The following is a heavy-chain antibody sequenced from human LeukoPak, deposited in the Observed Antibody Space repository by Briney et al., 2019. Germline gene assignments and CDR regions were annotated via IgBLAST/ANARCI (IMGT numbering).Heavy chain of an antibody. CDR2: IFPVDSNT. Sequence: GESLKISCKVSGYTFTHNWIGWVRQKPGRGLEWLGVIFPVDSNTAYNSSFRGQVTISVDKSIDTAYLQWGSLKASDSAIYYCARHRATGTWSDFDYWGQGTVVTVSS. CDR1: GYTFTHNW. V-gene: IGHV5-51*01. CDR3: ARHRATGTWSDFDY. D-gene: IGHD1-14*01. J-gene: IGHJ4*02.